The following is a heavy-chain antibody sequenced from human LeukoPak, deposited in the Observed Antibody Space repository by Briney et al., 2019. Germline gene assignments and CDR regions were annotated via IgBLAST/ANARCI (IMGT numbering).Heavy chain of an antibody. V-gene: IGHV3-30*02. CDR2: IRYDGSNK. Sequence: PGGSLRLSCAASGFTFSSYGMHWVRQAPGKGLEWVAFIRYDGSNKYYADSVKGRFTISRDNSKNTLYLQMNSLRAEATAVYYCAKPPRQLLYTDYWGQGTLVTVSS. CDR1: GFTFSSYG. CDR3: AKPPRQLLYTDY. D-gene: IGHD2-2*02. J-gene: IGHJ4*02.